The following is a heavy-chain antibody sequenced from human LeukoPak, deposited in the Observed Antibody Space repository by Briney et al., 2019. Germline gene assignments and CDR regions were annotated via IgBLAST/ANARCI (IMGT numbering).Heavy chain of an antibody. CDR3: AKRFNWFDP. CDR1: GFTFSSYE. CDR2: ISSSGSTI. Sequence: GGSLRLSCAASGFTFSSYEMNWVRQAPGKGLEWVSYISSSGSTIYYADSVKGRFTISRDNSKNTLYLQMNSLRAEDTAVYYCAKRFNWFDPWGQGTLVTVSS. V-gene: IGHV3-48*03. J-gene: IGHJ5*02.